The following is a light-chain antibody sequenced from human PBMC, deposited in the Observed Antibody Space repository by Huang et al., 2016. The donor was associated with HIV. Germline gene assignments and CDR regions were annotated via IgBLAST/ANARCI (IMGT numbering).Light chain of an antibody. J-gene: IGKJ2*01. Sequence: EVVMTQSPATLSMSPGERVTLSCRARESSSSNLAWDQQKPGQAPRLLIYDESTRATGIPARFSGSGSGTEFTLTISSLQSEDFALYYCQQYNNWPPEVTFGQGTKLEI. CDR2: DES. CDR1: ESSSSN. V-gene: IGKV3-15*01. CDR3: QQYNNWPPEVT.